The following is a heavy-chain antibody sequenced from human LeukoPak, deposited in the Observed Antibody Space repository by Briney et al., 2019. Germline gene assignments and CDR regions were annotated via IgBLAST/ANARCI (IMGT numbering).Heavy chain of an antibody. CDR1: TGAISGYY. CDR2: IYYSGST. Sequence: SETLSLTCTVSTGAISGYYWSWIRQPPGKGLEWIGYIYYSGSTNYNPSLQSRVTISVDTSNNQFSLRLRSVTAADTAVYYCARHEGGNLDFDYWGQGTLVTVSS. V-gene: IGHV4-59*08. D-gene: IGHD4-23*01. CDR3: ARHEGGNLDFDY. J-gene: IGHJ4*02.